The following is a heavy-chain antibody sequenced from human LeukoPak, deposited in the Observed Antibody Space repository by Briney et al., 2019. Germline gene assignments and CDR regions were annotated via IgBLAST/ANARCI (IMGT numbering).Heavy chain of an antibody. CDR2: IYTSGST. V-gene: IGHV4-4*09. CDR1: GDSISSYY. Sequence: SETLSLTCTVSGDSISSYYWSWIRQPPGKGLEWIGYIYTSGSTNYNPSLKSRVTISVDTSKNQFSLKLSSVTAADTAVYYCARGDFWSGNPFDPWGQGTLVTVSS. J-gene: IGHJ5*02. CDR3: ARGDFWSGNPFDP. D-gene: IGHD3-3*01.